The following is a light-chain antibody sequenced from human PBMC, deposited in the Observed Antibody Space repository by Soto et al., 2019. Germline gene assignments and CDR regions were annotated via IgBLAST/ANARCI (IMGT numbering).Light chain of an antibody. CDR1: SSDVGSFNY. Sequence: QSVLTQPASVSGSPGQSITISCTATSSDVGSFNYVSWYQHHPGKAPKLMIYEVTSRPSGVSNRSSGSKSGNTASLTISGLQAEDEADYYCVSYATSTTLYVFGSGTKVTVL. J-gene: IGLJ1*01. CDR3: VSYATSTTLYV. V-gene: IGLV2-14*01. CDR2: EVT.